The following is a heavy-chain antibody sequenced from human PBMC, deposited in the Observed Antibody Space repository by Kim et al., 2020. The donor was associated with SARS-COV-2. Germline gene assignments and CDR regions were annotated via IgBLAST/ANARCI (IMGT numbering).Heavy chain of an antibody. CDR3: ARRLFCNTASCGGDWFDP. Sequence: GESLKISCKGSGYKFANYWIGWVRQMPGKGLEWMGIIYPSDSDTRYSPSFQGQVTISADKSISTAYLQWSSLKASDTAMYYCARRLFCNTASCGGDWFDPWGQGTLVTVSS. CDR2: IYPSDSDT. J-gene: IGHJ5*02. D-gene: IGHD2-2*01. CDR1: GYKFANYW. V-gene: IGHV5-51*01.